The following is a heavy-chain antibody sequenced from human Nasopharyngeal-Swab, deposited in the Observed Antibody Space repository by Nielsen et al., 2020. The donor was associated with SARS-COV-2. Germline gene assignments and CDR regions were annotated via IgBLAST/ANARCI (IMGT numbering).Heavy chain of an antibody. J-gene: IGHJ6*02. CDR2: INPSGGST. V-gene: IGHV1-46*01. CDR3: ARVDTAMVSYYYYGMDV. Sequence: WVRQAPGQGLEWMGIINPSGGSTSYAQKFQGRVTMTRDTSTSTVYMELSSLRSEDTAVYYCARVDTAMVSYYYYGMDVWGHGTTVTVSS. D-gene: IGHD5-18*01.